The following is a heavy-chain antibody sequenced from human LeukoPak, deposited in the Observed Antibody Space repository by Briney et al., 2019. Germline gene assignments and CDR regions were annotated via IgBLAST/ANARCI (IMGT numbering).Heavy chain of an antibody. Sequence: GESLQISCQGSGYGSGSSFTSHWIAWVRQMPGKGLAWMWIIYPRDSNTIYSPSFQGQVTISVDTSINTAYLQWISLKASDTAMYYCTSSPYYGSGSRWGQGTLVTVSS. J-gene: IGHJ4*02. CDR1: GYGSGSSFTSHW. CDR2: IYPRDSNT. CDR3: TSSPYYGSGSR. D-gene: IGHD3-10*01. V-gene: IGHV5-51*01.